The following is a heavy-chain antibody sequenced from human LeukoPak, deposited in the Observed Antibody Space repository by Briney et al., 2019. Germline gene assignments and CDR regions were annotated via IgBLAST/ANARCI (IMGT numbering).Heavy chain of an antibody. J-gene: IGHJ4*02. CDR2: IYHSGNT. CDR1: GGSISSNNW. Sequence: SETLSLTCAVSGGSISSNNWWSWVRPPPGKGLEWIGEIYHSGNTNYNPSLKSRVTMSVETSKNQFSLKLSSVTAADTAVYYCARGRYYYGTGTYTFDYWGQGTLVTVSS. D-gene: IGHD3-10*01. CDR3: ARGRYYYGTGTYTFDY. V-gene: IGHV4-4*02.